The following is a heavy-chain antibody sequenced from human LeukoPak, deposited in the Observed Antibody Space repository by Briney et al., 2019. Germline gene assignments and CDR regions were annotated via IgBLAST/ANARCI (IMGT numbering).Heavy chain of an antibody. J-gene: IGHJ4*02. CDR2: INHSGST. CDR1: GGSFSGYY. Sequence: SETLSLTYAVYGGSFSGYYWSWIRQPPGKGLEWIGEINHSGSTNYNPSLKSRVTISVDTSKNQFSLKLSSVTAADTAVYYCAVRDGYNLDYWGQGTLVTVSS. CDR3: AVRDGYNLDY. V-gene: IGHV4-34*01. D-gene: IGHD5-24*01.